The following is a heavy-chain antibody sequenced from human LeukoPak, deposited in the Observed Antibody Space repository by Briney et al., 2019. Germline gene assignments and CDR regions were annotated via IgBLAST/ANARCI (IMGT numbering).Heavy chain of an antibody. Sequence: GSVKVSCKASGYTFSDYYMYRLRQAPGEGLEWMGRINPKSGDTNYAQNFQGRVTMTRDTSMNTAYMELSRLRSDDTAVYFCARGYCSGGSCYLVENWFDFRGQGTLVTVSS. CDR2: INPKSGDT. J-gene: IGHJ5*01. CDR3: ARGYCSGGSCYLVENWFDF. D-gene: IGHD2-15*01. V-gene: IGHV1-2*06. CDR1: GYTFSDYY.